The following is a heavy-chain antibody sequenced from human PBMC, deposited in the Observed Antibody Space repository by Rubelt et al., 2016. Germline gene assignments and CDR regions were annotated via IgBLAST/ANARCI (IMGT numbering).Heavy chain of an antibody. D-gene: IGHD6-13*01. CDR1: GYAFTSYG. CDR3: ARSMKAEYRTTWYYWCDP. J-gene: IGHJ5*02. Sequence: QVQLVQSGAEVKKPGASVKVSCKTSGYAFTSYGLSWVRQAPGQGLEWMGWISGYNGNTNYPQKFQGRVTMTTDTSTSTAYLELRSLRSDDTAVYYWARSMKAEYRTTWYYWCDPWGQGTLVSVSS. V-gene: IGHV1-18*01. CDR2: ISGYNGNT.